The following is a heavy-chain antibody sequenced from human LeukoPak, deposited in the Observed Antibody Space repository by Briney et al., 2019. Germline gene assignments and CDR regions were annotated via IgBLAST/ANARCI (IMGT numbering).Heavy chain of an antibody. CDR1: GFTFSSYA. J-gene: IGHJ4*02. Sequence: GGSLRLSCAASGFTFSSYAMSWVRQAPGKGLEWVSVIYGDGSSYYADSVKGRFTISRDNSKNTLHLQMNSLRAEDTAVYYCARGEAVGYTVERLWWGQGTLVTVSS. D-gene: IGHD5/OR15-5a*01. CDR2: IYGDGSS. CDR3: ARGEAVGYTVERLW. V-gene: IGHV3-53*01.